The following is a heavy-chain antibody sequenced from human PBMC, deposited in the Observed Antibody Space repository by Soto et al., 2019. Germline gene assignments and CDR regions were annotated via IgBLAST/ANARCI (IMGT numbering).Heavy chain of an antibody. CDR1: GGSVNSGDYF. J-gene: IGHJ4*02. Sequence: QVQLQESGPGLVKPSQTLSLTYTVSGGSVNSGDYFWSWIRQPPGKGLEWIGYIYYSGSISYNPSLKSRITISVDTSKNQFSLKLSSVTAADTAVYYCARGNALFDYWGQGTLAIVSS. CDR2: IYYSGSI. V-gene: IGHV4-30-4*01. CDR3: ARGNALFDY.